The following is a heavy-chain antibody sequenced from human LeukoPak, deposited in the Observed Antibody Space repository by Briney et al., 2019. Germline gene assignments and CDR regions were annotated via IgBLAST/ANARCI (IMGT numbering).Heavy chain of an antibody. J-gene: IGHJ5*02. Sequence: SETLSLTCSVSGGSIKNYYWSWIRQPPGKGLEWLGNIYFGGTTDYNSSLKSRLTISVDTFKNQLSLNLQSVTAADTATYYCARHRSDTGGKKGVNWFDPWGQGTLVTVTS. CDR3: ARHRSDTGGKKGVNWFDP. V-gene: IGHV4-59*01. CDR1: GGSIKNYY. CDR2: IYFGGTT. D-gene: IGHD4-23*01.